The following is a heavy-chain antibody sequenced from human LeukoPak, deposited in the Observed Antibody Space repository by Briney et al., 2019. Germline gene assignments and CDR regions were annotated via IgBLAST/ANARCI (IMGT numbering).Heavy chain of an antibody. CDR2: INHSGGT. D-gene: IGHD3-22*01. J-gene: IGHJ4*02. Sequence: PSETLSLTCAVYGGSFSGYYWSWIRQPPGKGLEWIGEINHSGGTNYNPSLKSRVTISVDTSKNQFSLKLSSVTAADTAVYYCASLYDRSGLPFDYWGQGTLVTVSS. CDR1: GGSFSGYY. CDR3: ASLYDRSGLPFDY. V-gene: IGHV4-34*01.